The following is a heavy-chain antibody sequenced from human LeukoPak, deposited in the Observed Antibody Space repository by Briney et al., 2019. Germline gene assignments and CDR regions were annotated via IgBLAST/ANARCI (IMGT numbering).Heavy chain of an antibody. CDR3: ARHGLSDDYVWGSYRSQPDY. V-gene: IGHV5-51*01. J-gene: IGHJ4*02. D-gene: IGHD3-16*02. CDR1: GYSFTSYW. CDR2: IYPGDSDT. Sequence: GESLKISCKGSGYSFTSYWIGWVRQLPGKGLEWMGIIYPGDSDTRYSQSFQGQVTISADKSISTAYLQWSSLKASGTAMYYCARHGLSDDYVWGSYRSQPDYWGQGTLVTVSS.